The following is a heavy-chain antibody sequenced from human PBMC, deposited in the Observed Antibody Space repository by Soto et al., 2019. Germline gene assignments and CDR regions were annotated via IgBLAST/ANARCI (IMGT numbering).Heavy chain of an antibody. V-gene: IGHV1-2*02. J-gene: IGHJ4*02. CDR3: ARPPGYISDWYYFDL. Sequence: GXSXKVSFKGSGYTXIDYYMDWVRQAPGQGFEWMGRIIPKSGGTNYAKKFQGRVTMTWDTSRNKAYMELSSLMSEYTAVYYYARPPGYISDWYYFDLWGQGTLGTVS. D-gene: IGHD6-19*01. CDR1: GYTXIDYY. CDR2: IIPKSGGT.